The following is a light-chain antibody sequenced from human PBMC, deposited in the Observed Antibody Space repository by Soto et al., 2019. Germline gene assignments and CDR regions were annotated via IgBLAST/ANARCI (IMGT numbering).Light chain of an antibody. V-gene: IGKV1-5*01. Sequence: DIQMTQSPSTLSASVGDRVTITCRASQSISTWLAWYQLKPGRAPKLLLYDSSSLESGVPSRFSGSGSGTEFSLTISSLQPDDCATYYCQQYDSFSITFGQGTRLEIK. CDR1: QSISTW. J-gene: IGKJ5*01. CDR2: DSS. CDR3: QQYDSFSIT.